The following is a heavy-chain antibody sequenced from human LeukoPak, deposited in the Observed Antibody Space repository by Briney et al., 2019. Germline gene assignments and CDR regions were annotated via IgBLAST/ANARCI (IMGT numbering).Heavy chain of an antibody. V-gene: IGHV1-69*04. CDR2: IIPILGIA. D-gene: IGHD2-2*02. J-gene: IGHJ3*02. CDR1: GGTFSSYA. CDR3: ARKLGYCSSTSCYRKEAGDAFDI. Sequence: ASVKVSCKASGGTFSSYAISWVRQAPGQGLEWMGRIIPILGIANYAQKFQGRVTITADKSTSTAYMELRSLRSEDTAVSYCARKLGYCSSTSCYRKEAGDAFDIWGQGTMVTVSS.